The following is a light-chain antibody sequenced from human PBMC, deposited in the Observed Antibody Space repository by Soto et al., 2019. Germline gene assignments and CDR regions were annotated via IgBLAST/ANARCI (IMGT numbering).Light chain of an antibody. Sequence: QSALTQPASVSGSPGPSITISCTGTSSDDGGYDYVSWYQQYPGKAPKLVVYEVNNRTSGVSGRFSCSKSGNTAFLTISGLLAGDEADYYCRSYTSSTTNVFGTGTKVTVL. CDR3: RSYTSSTTNV. V-gene: IGLV2-14*01. CDR1: SSDDGGYDY. J-gene: IGLJ1*01. CDR2: EVN.